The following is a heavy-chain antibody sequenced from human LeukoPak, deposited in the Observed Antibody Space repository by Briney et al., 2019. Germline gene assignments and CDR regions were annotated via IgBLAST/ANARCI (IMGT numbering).Heavy chain of an antibody. Sequence: PGGSLRLSCAASGFTFSSYAVSWVRQAPGKGLEWVSAIIGSGGSTYYADSVKGRFTISRDNSKNTLYLQMNSLRAEDTAVYYCAKELSYGSGSYYNPNFDYWGQGDLVTVSS. CDR1: GFTFSSYA. D-gene: IGHD3-10*01. CDR2: IIGSGGST. J-gene: IGHJ4*02. V-gene: IGHV3-23*01. CDR3: AKELSYGSGSYYNPNFDY.